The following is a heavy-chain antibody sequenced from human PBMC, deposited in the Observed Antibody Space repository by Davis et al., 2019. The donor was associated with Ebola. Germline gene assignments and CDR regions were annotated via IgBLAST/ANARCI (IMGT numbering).Heavy chain of an antibody. D-gene: IGHD3-9*01. CDR3: ARAGSLYYDILIGYWWFDP. J-gene: IGHJ5*02. V-gene: IGHV1-69*13. Sequence: AASVKVSCKASGYTFTSYGFSWVRQAPGQGLEWMGGIIPIFGTADYAQKFQGRVTITADESTSTGYLELRSLTSADTAVYFCARAGSLYYDILIGYWWFDPWGQGTLVTVSS. CDR2: IIPIFGTA. CDR1: GYTFTSYG.